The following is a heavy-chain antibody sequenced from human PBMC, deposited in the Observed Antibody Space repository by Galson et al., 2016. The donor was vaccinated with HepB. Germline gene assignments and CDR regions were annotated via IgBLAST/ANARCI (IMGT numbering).Heavy chain of an antibody. CDR2: VSGTGGST. Sequence: SLRLSCAASGFTLSTYAMTWVRQTPGKGLEWVSTVSGTGGSTYYADSVKGRFTISRDNSKNTLYLQMNSLRAEDTAVHYCAKVLGAGYCGGSSCAMDVWGQGTTVTV. D-gene: IGHD2-15*01. J-gene: IGHJ6*02. V-gene: IGHV3-23*01. CDR1: GFTLSTYA. CDR3: AKVLGAGYCGGSSCAMDV.